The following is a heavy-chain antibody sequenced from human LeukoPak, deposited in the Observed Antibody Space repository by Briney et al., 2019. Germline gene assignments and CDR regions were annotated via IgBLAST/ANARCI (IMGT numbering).Heavy chain of an antibody. V-gene: IGHV4-38-2*02. J-gene: IGHJ4*02. CDR1: GYSISSGYY. CDR3: ARAAPPDY. Sequence: KPSETLSLTCTVSGYSISSGYYWGWIRQPPGKGLEWIGSIYHSGSTYYNPSLKSRVTISVDTSKNQFSLKLSSVTAADTAVYYCARAAPPDYWGQGTLVTVSS. CDR2: IYHSGST.